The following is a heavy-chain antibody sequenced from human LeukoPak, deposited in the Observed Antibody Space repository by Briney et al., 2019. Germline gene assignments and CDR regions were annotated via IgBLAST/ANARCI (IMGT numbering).Heavy chain of an antibody. CDR1: GFTFNTYT. CDR3: AKPPGYCSGISCHLDN. CDR2: ISGSTGNT. J-gene: IGHJ4*02. V-gene: IGHV3-23*01. Sequence: PGGSLRLSCAASGFTFNTYTMNWVRQAPGKGLEWVSGISGSTGNTYYANSVKGRFTISRDNSENTLYLQMNSLRDEDTAVYFCAKPPGYCSGISCHLDNWGQGILVTVSS. D-gene: IGHD2-15*01.